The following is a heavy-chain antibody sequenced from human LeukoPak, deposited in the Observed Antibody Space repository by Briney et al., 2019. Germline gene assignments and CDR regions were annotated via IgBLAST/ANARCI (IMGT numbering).Heavy chain of an antibody. D-gene: IGHD3-10*01. J-gene: IGHJ6*02. Sequence: GGSLRLSCVASGFPFSVYGMHWVRQAPGKGLEWVAVISYDGSNKYYADSVKGRFTISRDNSKNTLYLQMNSLRAEDTAVYYCAATMVRGVIITSNYYYGMDVWGQGTTVTVSS. V-gene: IGHV3-30*03. CDR1: GFPFSVYG. CDR3: AATMVRGVIITSNYYYGMDV. CDR2: ISYDGSNK.